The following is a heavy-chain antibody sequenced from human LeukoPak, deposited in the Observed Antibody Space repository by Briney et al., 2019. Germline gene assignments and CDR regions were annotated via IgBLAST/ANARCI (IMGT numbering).Heavy chain of an antibody. CDR2: ISSSGSTI. J-gene: IGHJ3*02. CDR1: GFTFSSYG. D-gene: IGHD3-22*01. V-gene: IGHV3-48*04. Sequence: GGSLRLSCAASGFTFSSYGMHWVRQAPGKGLEWVSYISSSGSTIYYADSVKGRFTISRDNAKNSLYLQMNSLRAEDTAVYYCVRDDYYDSSGHYEYANAFDIWGQGTMVTVSS. CDR3: VRDDYYDSSGHYEYANAFDI.